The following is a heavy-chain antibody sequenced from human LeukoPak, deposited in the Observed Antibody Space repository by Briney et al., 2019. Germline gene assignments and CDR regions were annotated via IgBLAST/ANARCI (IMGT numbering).Heavy chain of an antibody. V-gene: IGHV1-18*01. CDR1: GYTFTSYG. CDR3: ATLGIVGAWGY. Sequence: ASVKVSCKASGYTFTSYGISWVRQAPGQGREWVGWVSAYNGNTNYAQKLQGRVTMTTHTPTSTAYMALRSLRSDDTAVYYCATLGIVGAWGYWGQGTLVTVSS. J-gene: IGHJ4*02. CDR2: VSAYNGNT. D-gene: IGHD1-26*01.